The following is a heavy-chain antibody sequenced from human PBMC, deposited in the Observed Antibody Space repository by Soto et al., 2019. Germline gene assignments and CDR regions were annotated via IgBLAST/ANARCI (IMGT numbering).Heavy chain of an antibody. V-gene: IGHV3-7*01. Sequence: PGKGLEWVANIKQDGGETYYVDSVKGRFTISRDNAKNSLYLQMNRLRADDTALYYSAKAQLLKFDASDLRGQGTAVPVSS. J-gene: IGHJ3*01. CDR2: IKQDGGET. D-gene: IGHD2-2*01. CDR3: AKAQLLKFDASDL.